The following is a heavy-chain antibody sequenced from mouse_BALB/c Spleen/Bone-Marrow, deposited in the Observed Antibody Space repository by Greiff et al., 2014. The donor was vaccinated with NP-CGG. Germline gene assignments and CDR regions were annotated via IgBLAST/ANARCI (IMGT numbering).Heavy chain of an antibody. V-gene: IGHV1-4*01. D-gene: IGHD2-2*01. J-gene: IGHJ3*01. CDR2: INPNSDYT. Sequence: QVHVKQSGAELARLGASVKMSCKASGYTFTYYTMYWVKQRPGQGLEWIGYINPNSDYTNYNQKFKDKATLTADKSSSTAYMQLSSLTSEDSAVYYCAREVYGSWFAYWGQGTLVTVSA. CDR1: GYTFTYYT. CDR3: AREVYGSWFAY.